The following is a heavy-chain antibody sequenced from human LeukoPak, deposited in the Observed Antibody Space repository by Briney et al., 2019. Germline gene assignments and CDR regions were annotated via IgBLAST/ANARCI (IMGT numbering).Heavy chain of an antibody. CDR3: ARDGYYYDSSGYYQGAFDI. V-gene: IGHV1-18*01. CDR1: GYTFTSYG. Sequence: ASVKVSCKASGYTFTSYGISWVRQAPGQGLEWMGWISAYNGNTNYAQKLQGRVTMTTDTSTSTAYMELRSPRSDDTAVYYCARDGYYYDSSGYYQGAFDIWGQGTMVTVSS. CDR2: ISAYNGNT. D-gene: IGHD3-22*01. J-gene: IGHJ3*02.